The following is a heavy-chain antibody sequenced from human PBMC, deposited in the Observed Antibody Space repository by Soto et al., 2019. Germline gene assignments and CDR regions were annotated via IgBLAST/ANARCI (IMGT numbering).Heavy chain of an antibody. CDR2: ISASGSNT. Sequence: LRLSCAASGFRFNTYAMSWVRQAPGKGLEWVSSISASGSNTYYADSVQDRFTISRDNFRLTLDLHMNNLRAEDTAVYYCAKSGYSDPFEEYYFDYWGQGTLVTVSS. J-gene: IGHJ4*02. D-gene: IGHD3-10*01. CDR3: AKSGYSDPFEEYYFDY. V-gene: IGHV3-23*01. CDR1: GFRFNTYA.